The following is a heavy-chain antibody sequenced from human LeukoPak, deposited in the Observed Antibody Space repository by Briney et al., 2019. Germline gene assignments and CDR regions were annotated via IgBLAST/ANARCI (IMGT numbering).Heavy chain of an antibody. CDR3: ARATVDSSGYYYVFHFDY. CDR2: INHSGST. J-gene: IGHJ4*02. Sequence: SETLSLTCAVYGGSFSGYYWSWIRQPPGKGLEWIGEINHSGSTNYNPSLKSRVTMSVDTSKNQFSLKLSSVTAADTAEYYCARATVDSSGYYYVFHFDYWGQGTVVTVSS. CDR1: GGSFSGYY. V-gene: IGHV4-34*01. D-gene: IGHD3-22*01.